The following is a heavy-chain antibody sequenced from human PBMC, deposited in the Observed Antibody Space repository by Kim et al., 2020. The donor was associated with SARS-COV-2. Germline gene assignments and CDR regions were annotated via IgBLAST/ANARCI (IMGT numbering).Heavy chain of an antibody. J-gene: IGHJ4*02. CDR2: IKQDGSGR. CDR1: GFTFGNSW. CDR3: GSEEEALSGYGDFGIDY. D-gene: IGHD2-21*01. V-gene: IGHV3-7*01. Sequence: GGSLRLSCAASGFTFGNSWMTWVRQAPGKGLEWLAIIKQDGSGRYYVDSVKGRFTISRDNARDSVYLQMDSLRPDDTAVYYCGSEEEALSGYGDFGIDYWGQGTQVTVSS.